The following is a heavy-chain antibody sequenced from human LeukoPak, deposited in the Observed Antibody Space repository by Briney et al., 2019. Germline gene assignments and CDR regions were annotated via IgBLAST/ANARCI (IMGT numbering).Heavy chain of an antibody. CDR2: ISGSGGST. CDR1: GFTFSSYS. Sequence: GGSLRLSCAASGFTFSSYSMNWVRQAPGKGLEWVSAISGSGGSTYYADSVKGRFTISRDNSKNTLYLQMNSLRAQDTAVYYCAKWVLDLYYYDSSALPADYWGQGTLVTVSS. J-gene: IGHJ4*02. CDR3: AKWVLDLYYYDSSALPADY. V-gene: IGHV3-23*01. D-gene: IGHD3-22*01.